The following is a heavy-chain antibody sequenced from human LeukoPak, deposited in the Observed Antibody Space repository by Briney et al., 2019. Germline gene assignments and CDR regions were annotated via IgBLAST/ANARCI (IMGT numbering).Heavy chain of an antibody. J-gene: IGHJ4*02. CDR3: ARDKPAEAALDF. CDR1: GYTFTGYY. V-gene: IGHV1-2*02. Sequence: ASVKVSCKASGYTFTGYYMHWVRQAPGQGLEWMGWINPNSGGTNYAQKFQGRVTMTRDRSINTAYMDLRSLTYDDTAVYYCARDKPAEAALDFWGQGTLVTVS. CDR2: INPNSGGT.